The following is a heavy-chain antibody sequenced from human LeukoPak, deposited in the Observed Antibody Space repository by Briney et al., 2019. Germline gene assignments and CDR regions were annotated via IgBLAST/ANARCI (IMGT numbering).Heavy chain of an antibody. CDR2: ISAYNGNT. Sequence: ASVKVSCKASGYTFTSYGISWVRQAPGQGLEWMGWISAYNGNTNYAQKLQGRVTMTTDTSASTAYMELRSLRSDDTAVYYCSYGSGSHYNGYYYGMDVWGQGTTVTVSS. V-gene: IGHV1-18*01. J-gene: IGHJ6*02. CDR1: GYTFTSYG. CDR3: SYGSGSHYNGYYYGMDV. D-gene: IGHD3-10*01.